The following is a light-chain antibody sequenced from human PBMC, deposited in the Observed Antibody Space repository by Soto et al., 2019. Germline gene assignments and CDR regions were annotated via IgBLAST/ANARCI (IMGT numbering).Light chain of an antibody. Sequence: QSVLTQPASVSGSPGQSITISCTGTSSDIGAYNYVSWYQQHPGKAPKLMIYDVNIRPSGVSNRFSGSKSGNTASLTISGPQAGDGADYYFTSWKPSPPLIFGGGTKPTLL. CDR3: TSWKPSPPLI. J-gene: IGLJ2*01. CDR2: DVN. V-gene: IGLV2-14*03. CDR1: SSDIGAYNY.